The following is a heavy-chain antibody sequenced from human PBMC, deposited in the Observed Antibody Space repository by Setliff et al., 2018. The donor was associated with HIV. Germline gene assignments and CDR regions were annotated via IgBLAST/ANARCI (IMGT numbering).Heavy chain of an antibody. D-gene: IGHD4-4*01. J-gene: IGHJ5*02. CDR1: GYSIRSSYW. V-gene: IGHV4-28*03. CDR3: ARAGTTVRRGWFDP. CDR2: VYNSGNT. Sequence: KASETLSLTCAVSGYSIRSSYWWGWIRQSPGKGLEWIGNVYNSGNTYYNPSLKRRVTMSVDTSRNQFSLKLSSVTAADTAVYYCARAGTTVRRGWFDPWGQGTLVTVSS.